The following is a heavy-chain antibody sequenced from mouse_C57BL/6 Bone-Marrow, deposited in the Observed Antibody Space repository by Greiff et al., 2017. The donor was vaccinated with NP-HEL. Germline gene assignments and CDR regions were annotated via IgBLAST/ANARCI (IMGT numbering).Heavy chain of an antibody. V-gene: IGHV3-1*01. CDR1: GYSITSGYD. J-gene: IGHJ3*01. Sequence: EVQRVESGPGMVKPSQSLSLTCTVTGYSITSGYDWHWIRHFPGNKLEWMGYISYSGSTNYNPSLKSRISITHDTSKNHFFLKLNSVTTEDTATYYCARGGYYGSLWFAYWGQGTLVTVSA. CDR3: ARGGYYGSLWFAY. D-gene: IGHD2-1*01. CDR2: ISYSGST.